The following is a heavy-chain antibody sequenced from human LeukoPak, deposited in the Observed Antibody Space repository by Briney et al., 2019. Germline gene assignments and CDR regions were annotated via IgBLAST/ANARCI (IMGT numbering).Heavy chain of an antibody. CDR1: GGTFSSYA. Sequence: ASVKVSCKASGGTFSSYAISWVRQAPGQGLEWMGGIIPIFGTANYAQKFQGRVTITADESTSTAYMELSSLRSEDTAVYYCARESKNLYYYYYYGMDVWGQGTTVTVSS. J-gene: IGHJ6*02. V-gene: IGHV1-69*13. CDR2: IIPIFGTA. CDR3: ARESKNLYYYYYYGMDV.